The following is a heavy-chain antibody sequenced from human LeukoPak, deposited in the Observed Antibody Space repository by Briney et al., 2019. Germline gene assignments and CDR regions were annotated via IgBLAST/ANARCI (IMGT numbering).Heavy chain of an antibody. Sequence: PGGSLRLSCVASGFTFSTYSLNWVRQAPGKGLEWVSSISGSSRYIYYADLVTGRFTISRDNAKNSLYLQMNSLRGEDTAVYYCASKWVTYYYNSSAYHYPTDVFDIWGQGTMVTVSS. CDR3: ASKWVTYYYNSSAYHYPTDVFDI. CDR2: ISGSSRYI. D-gene: IGHD3-22*01. J-gene: IGHJ3*02. V-gene: IGHV3-21*04. CDR1: GFTFSTYS.